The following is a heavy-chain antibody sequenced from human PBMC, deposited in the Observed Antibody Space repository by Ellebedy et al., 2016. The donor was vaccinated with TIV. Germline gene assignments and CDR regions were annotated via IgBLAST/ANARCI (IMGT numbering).Heavy chain of an antibody. CDR1: GYTFTSYD. CDR2: MNPNSGNT. CDR3: AILPRSGWELRVLLSDY. Sequence: AASVKVSCKASGYTFTSYDINWVRQATGQGLEWMGWMNPNSGNTGYAQKFQGRVTITRNTSISTAYMELSSLRSEDTAVYYCAILPRSGWELRVLLSDYWGQGTLVTVSS. J-gene: IGHJ4*02. D-gene: IGHD1-26*01. V-gene: IGHV1-8*03.